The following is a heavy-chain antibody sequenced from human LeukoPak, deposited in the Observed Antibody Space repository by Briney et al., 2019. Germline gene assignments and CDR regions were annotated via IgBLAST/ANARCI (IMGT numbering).Heavy chain of an antibody. J-gene: IGHJ4*02. Sequence: SETLSLTWAVYGGSFSGYYWSWIRQPSGKGLEWIGEINHSGSTNYNPSLKSRVTISVDTSKNQFSLKLSSVTAADTAVYYCARFRITMVRGVIREYYFDYWGQGTLVTVSS. CDR2: INHSGST. CDR1: GGSFSGYY. D-gene: IGHD3-10*01. V-gene: IGHV4-34*01. CDR3: ARFRITMVRGVIREYYFDY.